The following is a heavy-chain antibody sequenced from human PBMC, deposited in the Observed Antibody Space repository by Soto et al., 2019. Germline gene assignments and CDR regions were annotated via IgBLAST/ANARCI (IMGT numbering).Heavy chain of an antibody. V-gene: IGHV4-38-2*01. CDR3: AKARRIGMSGSPGDS. CDR1: GYDISSGFY. CDR2: SYFTGTT. Sequence: SQTLSLPCDVSGYDISSGFYWAWIRQPPGRRQERNGRSYFTGTTSSYASLQSQLTQSVNTSNNLSSPQLSSVSTPDTAFFYGAKARRIGMSGSPGDSWGQGTQVTVSS. D-gene: IGHD2-15*01. J-gene: IGHJ4*02.